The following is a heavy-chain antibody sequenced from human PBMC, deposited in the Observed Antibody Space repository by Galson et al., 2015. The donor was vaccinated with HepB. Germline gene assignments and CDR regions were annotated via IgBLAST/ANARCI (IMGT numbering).Heavy chain of an antibody. CDR2: ISYDGSKK. V-gene: IGHV3-30-3*01. D-gene: IGHD1-14*01. Sequence: SLRLSCAASGFTFSSYPMNWVRQAPGKGLEWVAVISYDGSKKYYADSVKGRFTISRDNSKNTLYLQMNSLRTQETAVYYCARSGSTGQVDYWGQGTLVTVSS. CDR3: ARSGSTGQVDY. CDR1: GFTFSSYP. J-gene: IGHJ4*02.